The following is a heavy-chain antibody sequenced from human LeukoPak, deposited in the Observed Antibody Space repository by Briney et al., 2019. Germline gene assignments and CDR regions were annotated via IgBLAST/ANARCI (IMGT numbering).Heavy chain of an antibody. CDR2: ISSSGSYK. J-gene: IGHJ4*02. CDR3: ARDYPTTQWLLSGGDF. CDR1: GFTFSTYS. Sequence: GGSLRLSCAASGFTFSTYSMNWVRQAPGKRLEWVSSISSSGSYKFYADSVKGRFTISRDNAKSSLSLQMNSLRAEDTAVYYCARDYPTTQWLLSGGDFWGQGALVTVSS. D-gene: IGHD6-19*01. V-gene: IGHV3-21*01.